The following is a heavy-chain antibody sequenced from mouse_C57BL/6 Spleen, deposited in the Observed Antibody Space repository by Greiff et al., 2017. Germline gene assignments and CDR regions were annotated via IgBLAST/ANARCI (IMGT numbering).Heavy chain of an antibody. Sequence: DVMLVESGGGLVKPGGSLKLSCAASGFTFSDYGMHWVRQAPEKGLEWVAYISRGSSTIYYADTVQGRFTISRDNAKNTLFLQLTSLRSEDTAMYYCARGWLLRDAMDYWGQGTSVTVSS. V-gene: IGHV5-17*01. CDR2: ISRGSSTI. J-gene: IGHJ4*01. CDR3: ARGWLLRDAMDY. D-gene: IGHD2-3*01. CDR1: GFTFSDYG.